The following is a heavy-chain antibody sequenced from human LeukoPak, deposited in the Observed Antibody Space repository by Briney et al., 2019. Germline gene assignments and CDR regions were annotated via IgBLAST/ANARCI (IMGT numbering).Heavy chain of an antibody. CDR1: GFTFSYYY. CDR2: ISSSSSTI. V-gene: IGHV3-11*04. Sequence: GGSLRLSCAASGFTFSYYYMSWIRQAPGKGLECVSYISSSSSTIYYADSVKGRFTISRDNAKNSLYLQMNSLRAEDTAVYYCARDLVVGATTDFGYWDQGTLVTVSS. CDR3: ARDLVVGATTDFGY. J-gene: IGHJ4*02. D-gene: IGHD1-26*01.